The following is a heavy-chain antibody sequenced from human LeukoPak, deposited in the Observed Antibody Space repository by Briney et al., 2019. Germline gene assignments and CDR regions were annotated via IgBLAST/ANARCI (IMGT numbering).Heavy chain of an antibody. D-gene: IGHD5-18*01. J-gene: IGHJ4*02. Sequence: GASVKVSCKASGYTFTGYYMHWVRQAPGQGLEWMGWINPNSGGTNYAQKFQGRVTMTRDTSLSTAYMELGRLRSDDTAVYYCARGPPKIGYSYGYGRGGIDYWGQGTLVTVSS. V-gene: IGHV1-2*02. CDR3: ARGPPKIGYSYGYGRGGIDY. CDR1: GYTFTGYY. CDR2: INPNSGGT.